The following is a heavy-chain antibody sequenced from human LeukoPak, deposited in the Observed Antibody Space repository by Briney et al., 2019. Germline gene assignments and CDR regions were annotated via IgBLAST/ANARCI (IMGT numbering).Heavy chain of an antibody. Sequence: SVKVSCKASGGTFSSYAISWVRQAPGQGLEWMGGIIPIFGTANYAQKFQGRVTITTDESTSTAYMELSSLRSEDTAVYYCAREVRYDFWSGYNYYYYMDVWGKGTTVTVS. CDR1: GGTFSSYA. CDR2: IIPIFGTA. V-gene: IGHV1-69*05. D-gene: IGHD3/OR15-3a*01. J-gene: IGHJ6*03. CDR3: AREVRYDFWSGYNYYYYMDV.